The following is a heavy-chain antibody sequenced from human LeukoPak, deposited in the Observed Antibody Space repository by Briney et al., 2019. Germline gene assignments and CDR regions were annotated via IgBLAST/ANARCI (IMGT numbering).Heavy chain of an antibody. V-gene: IGHV1-2*02. D-gene: IGHD3-9*01. Sequence: ASVKVSCKASGYTFTGYYMHWVRQAPGQGLEWMGWINPDSGGTNYAQKFQGRVTMTRDTSISTAYMELSRPRSDDTAVYYCARGIRYYDILTGHVKGHDNSYYYYMDVWGQGTAVTISS. CDR3: ARGIRYYDILTGHVKGHDNSYYYYMDV. CDR2: INPDSGGT. J-gene: IGHJ6*03. CDR1: GYTFTGYY.